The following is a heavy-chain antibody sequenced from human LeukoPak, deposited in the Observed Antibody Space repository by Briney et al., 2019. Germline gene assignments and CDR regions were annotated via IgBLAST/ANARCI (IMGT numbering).Heavy chain of an antibody. Sequence: SETLSLTCTVSGGSISSYYWSWIRQPPGKGLEWIGYISYSGSTNYNPSLKSRVTISVDTSKNQFSLKLSSVPAGNTAVYYCARGVDWLLSSYFDCWGQGTLVTVSS. V-gene: IGHV4-59*01. CDR3: ARGVDWLLSSYFDC. CDR1: GGSISSYY. J-gene: IGHJ4*02. D-gene: IGHD3-9*01. CDR2: ISYSGST.